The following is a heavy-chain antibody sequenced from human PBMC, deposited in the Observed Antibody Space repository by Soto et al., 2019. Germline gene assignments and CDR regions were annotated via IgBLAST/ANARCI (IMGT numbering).Heavy chain of an antibody. D-gene: IGHD4-17*01. CDR3: ARDDDYADNGLDY. V-gene: IGHV4-59*12. J-gene: IGHJ4*02. Sequence: PSETLSLTCTVSGGSISSYYWSWIRQPPGKGLEWIGYIYYSGSTNYNPSLKSRVTISVDTSKNQFSLKLSSVTAADTAVYYCARDDDYADNGLDYWGQGTLVTVSS. CDR2: IYYSGST. CDR1: GGSISSYY.